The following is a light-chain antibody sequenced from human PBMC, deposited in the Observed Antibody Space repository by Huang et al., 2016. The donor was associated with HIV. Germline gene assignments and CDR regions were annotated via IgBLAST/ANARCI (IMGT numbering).Light chain of an antibody. CDR2: ATS. J-gene: IGKJ2*01. CDR3: QQSHTGPRT. CDR1: QSIDTF. Sequence: DIQMTQSPSFLSASVGDRVTITCRASQSIDTFLNWYQHKPGRAPRHLIYATSSLQSEVPSRVTGGGSGTHCTLTINNLQPEDFATYYCQQSHTGPRTFGQGTKLEIK. V-gene: IGKV1-39*01.